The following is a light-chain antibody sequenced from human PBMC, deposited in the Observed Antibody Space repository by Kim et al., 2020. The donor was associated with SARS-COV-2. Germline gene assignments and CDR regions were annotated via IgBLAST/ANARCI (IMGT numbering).Light chain of an antibody. V-gene: IGLV2-8*01. Sequence: GQSVPIPCTGTSSYVGGYNSVSWYQQHPGKAPKLMIYEVSKRPSGVPDRFSGSKSGNTASLTVSGLQAEDEADYYCSSYAGSNNVVFGGGTQLTVL. CDR2: EVS. CDR1: SSYVGGYNS. J-gene: IGLJ2*01. CDR3: SSYAGSNNVV.